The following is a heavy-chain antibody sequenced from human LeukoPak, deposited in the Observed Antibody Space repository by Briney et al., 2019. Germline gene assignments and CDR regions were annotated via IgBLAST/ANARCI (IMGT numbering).Heavy chain of an antibody. J-gene: IGHJ6*03. CDR3: ARRGITMVRPNYYYYYYMDV. V-gene: IGHV4-34*01. CDR1: GGSFSGYY. Sequence: SETLSLTCAVYGGSFSGYYWSWIRQPPGKGLEWIGEINHSGSTNYNPSLKSRVTISVDTSKNQFSLKLSSVTAADTAVYYCARRGITMVRPNYYYYYYMDVWGKGTTVTVSS. CDR2: INHSGST. D-gene: IGHD3-10*01.